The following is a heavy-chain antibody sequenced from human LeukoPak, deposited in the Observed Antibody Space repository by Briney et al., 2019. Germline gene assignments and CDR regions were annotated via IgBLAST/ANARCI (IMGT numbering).Heavy chain of an antibody. V-gene: IGHV1-69*01. CDR3: AASSAGVVVPAAPDL. Sequence: GSSVKVSCKASGGTFSSYDISWVRQAPGQGLEWMGGIIPIFGTANYAQKFQGRVTITADESTSTACMELSSLRSEDTAVYYCAASSAGVVVPAAPDLWGQGTLVTVSS. CDR2: IIPIFGTA. J-gene: IGHJ5*02. D-gene: IGHD2-2*01. CDR1: GGTFSSYD.